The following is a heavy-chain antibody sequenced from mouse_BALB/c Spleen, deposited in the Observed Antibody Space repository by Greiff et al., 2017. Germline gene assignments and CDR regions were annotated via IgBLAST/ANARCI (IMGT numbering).Heavy chain of an antibody. Sequence: EVQGVESGPGLVKPSQSLSLTCTVTGYSITSDYAWNWIRQFPGNKLEWMGYISYSGSTSYNPSLKSRISITRDTSKNQFFLQLNSVTTEDTATYYCAVHYAMDYWGQGTSVTVSS. CDR3: AVHYAMDY. V-gene: IGHV3-2*02. J-gene: IGHJ4*01. CDR1: GYSITSDYA. CDR2: ISYSGST.